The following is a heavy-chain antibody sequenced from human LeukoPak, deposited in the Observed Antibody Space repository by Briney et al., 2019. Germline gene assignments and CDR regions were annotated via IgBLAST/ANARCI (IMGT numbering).Heavy chain of an antibody. D-gene: IGHD4/OR15-4a*01. CDR2: IHSGGSA. J-gene: IGHJ4*02. Sequence: SETLSLTCSVSGASIKTYFWTWIRQPAGKGLEWIGRIHSGGSASYNPSLKSRVTMSLDTSKNHFSLRLTTVSAADTAVYYCARESWDDYGRGLDHWGQGILVTVSS. CDR3: ARESWDDYGRGLDH. V-gene: IGHV4-4*07. CDR1: GASIKTYF.